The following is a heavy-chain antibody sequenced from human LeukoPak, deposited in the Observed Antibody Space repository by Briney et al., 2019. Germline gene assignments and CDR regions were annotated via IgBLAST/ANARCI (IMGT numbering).Heavy chain of an antibody. Sequence: GGSLRLSCTASGFTFGDYAMSWLRQAPGKGLEWVGFIRSKAYGGTTEYAASVKGRFTISRDDSKSIAYLQMNSLKTEDTAVYYCTRDLRPHDLGIAYSGYGSWGQGTLVTVSS. CDR3: TRDLRPHDLGIAYSGYGS. CDR1: GFTFGDYA. D-gene: IGHD5-12*01. J-gene: IGHJ5*02. CDR2: IRSKAYGGTT. V-gene: IGHV3-49*03.